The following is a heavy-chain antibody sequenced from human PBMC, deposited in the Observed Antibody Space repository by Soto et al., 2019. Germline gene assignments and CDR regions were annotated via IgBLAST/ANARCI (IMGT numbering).Heavy chain of an antibody. J-gene: IGHJ4*02. CDR1: GSSINSSGYY. D-gene: IGHD3-3*02. Sequence: SETLSLTCTASGSSINSSGYYWGWLRQPPGKGLEWIGSMFYGVSTYYNPSLKSRVTVSVDTSKNQFSLNVRSVTASYTAVYYCARLPSRHLVDYWGQGTLVTVSS. V-gene: IGHV4-39*01. CDR3: ARLPSRHLVDY. CDR2: MFYGVST.